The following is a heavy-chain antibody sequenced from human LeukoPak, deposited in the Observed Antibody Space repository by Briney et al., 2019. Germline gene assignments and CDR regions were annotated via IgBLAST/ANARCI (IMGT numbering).Heavy chain of an antibody. V-gene: IGHV3-48*01. J-gene: IGHJ4*02. CDR2: ISSSSSSI. CDR3: ASQSYYYDSSGYYPTYYFDY. Sequence: GGSLRLSCAASGFTFSSYSMNWVRQAPGKGLEWVSYISSSSSSIYYADSVKGRFTISRDNAKNSLYLQMNSLRAEDTAVYYCASQSYYYDSSGYYPTYYFDYWGQGTLVTVSS. CDR1: GFTFSSYS. D-gene: IGHD3-22*01.